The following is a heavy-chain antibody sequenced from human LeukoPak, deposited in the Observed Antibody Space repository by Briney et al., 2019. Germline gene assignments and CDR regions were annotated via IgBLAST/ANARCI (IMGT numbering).Heavy chain of an antibody. D-gene: IGHD2-8*01. Sequence: GGSLRLSCAASEFSVGSNYMTWVRQAPGKGLEWVSLIYSGGSTYYADSVKGRFTISRDNSKNTLYLQMNSLRAEDTAVYYCARDGYIVLMVYAPDYWGQGTLVTVSS. V-gene: IGHV3-66*01. J-gene: IGHJ4*02. CDR1: EFSVGSNY. CDR2: IYSGGST. CDR3: ARDGYIVLMVYAPDY.